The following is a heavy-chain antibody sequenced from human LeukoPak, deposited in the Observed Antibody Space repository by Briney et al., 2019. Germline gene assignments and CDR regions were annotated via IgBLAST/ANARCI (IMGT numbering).Heavy chain of an antibody. CDR3: ARDRGWGSSSVVDY. D-gene: IGHD6-6*01. CDR2: ISAYNGNT. Sequence: ASVKVSCKASGYTFTGYYMHWVRQAPGQGLEWMGWISAYNGNTNYAQKLQGRVTMTTDTSTSTAYMELRSLRSDDTAVYYCARDRGWGSSSVVDYWGQGTLVTVSS. J-gene: IGHJ4*02. CDR1: GYTFTGYY. V-gene: IGHV1-18*04.